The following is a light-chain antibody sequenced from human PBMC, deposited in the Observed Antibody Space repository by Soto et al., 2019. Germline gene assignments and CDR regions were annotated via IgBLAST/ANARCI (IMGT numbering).Light chain of an antibody. J-gene: IGKJ4*01. CDR2: KAS. CDR1: QSIGSW. V-gene: IGKV1-5*03. Sequence: DSHMTQLPSTLSASLVDSVSFTFPASQSIGSWVAWYQQTPGKAPKLLIYKASSLESGVPSRFSGSGSGTEFTLTVSSLQPDDSGTYYCQKYLNYPPNFGGGTKVDIK. CDR3: QKYLNYPPN.